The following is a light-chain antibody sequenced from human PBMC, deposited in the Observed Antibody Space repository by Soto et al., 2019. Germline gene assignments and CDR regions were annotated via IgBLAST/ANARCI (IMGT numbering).Light chain of an antibody. CDR2: GNK. CDR3: QSYDNSLTGLHV. Sequence: QSVLTQPPSVSGAPGQRVTISCTGSSSNIGAGYDVPGYQQLPGTAPKLLIYGNKYRPSGVPDRFSGAKSGTSASLAITGLQAEDEADYYCQSYDNSLTGLHVFGTGTKLTVL. V-gene: IGLV1-40*01. J-gene: IGLJ1*01. CDR1: SSNIGAGYD.